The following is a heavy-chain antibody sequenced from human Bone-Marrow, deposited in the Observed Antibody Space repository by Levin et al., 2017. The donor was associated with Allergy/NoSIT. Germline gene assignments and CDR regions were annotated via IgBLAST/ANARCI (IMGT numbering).Heavy chain of an antibody. CDR1: GFTFHTSA. CDR3: AKGSSGWFQETDS. V-gene: IGHV3-23*01. CDR2: ISGSGDVT. J-gene: IGHJ4*02. Sequence: PGGSLRLSCTASGFTFHTSAMTWVSQAPGRGLAWASAISGSGDVTSYADSVKGRFTVFRDNSKNMLFLQMDSLRVEDTAVFYCAKGSSGWFQETDSWGQGTLVTVSS. D-gene: IGHD6-19*01.